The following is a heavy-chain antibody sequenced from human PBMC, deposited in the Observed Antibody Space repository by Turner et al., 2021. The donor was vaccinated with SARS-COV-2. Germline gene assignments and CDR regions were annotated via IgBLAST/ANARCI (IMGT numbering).Heavy chain of an antibody. CDR1: GFTFSNYD. CDR3: ARAKFRGLISWFDP. CDR2: VGTAGDT. J-gene: IGHJ5*02. V-gene: IGHV3-13*04. D-gene: IGHD3-10*01. Sequence: EVQLVESGGGWVQPGGALRLHCAASGFTFSNYDMHWGCPATGKGLEWVSAVGTAGDTYYPGSVKGRFTISRENGKNSLYLQMNSLRAGDTAVYYCARAKFRGLISWFDPWGQGTLVTVSS.